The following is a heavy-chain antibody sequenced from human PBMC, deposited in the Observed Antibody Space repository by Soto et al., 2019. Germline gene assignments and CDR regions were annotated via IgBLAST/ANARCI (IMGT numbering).Heavy chain of an antibody. V-gene: IGHV3-30-3*01. CDR3: ARDNEEWLNENEFDY. J-gene: IGHJ4*02. Sequence: GGSLRLSCAASGFTFSSYAMHWVRQAPGKGLEWVAVISYDGSNKYYADSVKGRFTISRDNSKNTLYLQMNSLRAEDTAVYYCARDNEEWLNENEFDYWGQGTLVTVSS. CDR2: ISYDGSNK. CDR1: GFTFSSYA. D-gene: IGHD5-18*01.